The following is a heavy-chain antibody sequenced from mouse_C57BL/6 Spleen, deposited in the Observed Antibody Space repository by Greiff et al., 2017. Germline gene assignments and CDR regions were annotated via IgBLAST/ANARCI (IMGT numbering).Heavy chain of an antibody. Sequence: QVQLQQPGAELVRPGSSVKLSCKASGYTFTSYWMDWVKQRPGQGLEWIGNIYPSDSETHYNQKFKDKATLTVDKSSSTAYMQLSSLTSEDSAVYYCARRGDYGSSPAWFAYWGQGTLVTVSA. D-gene: IGHD1-1*01. CDR2: IYPSDSET. CDR1: GYTFTSYW. J-gene: IGHJ3*01. V-gene: IGHV1-61*01. CDR3: ARRGDYGSSPAWFAY.